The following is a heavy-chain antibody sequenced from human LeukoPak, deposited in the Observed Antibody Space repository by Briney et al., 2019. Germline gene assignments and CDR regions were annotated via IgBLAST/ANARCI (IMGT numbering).Heavy chain of an antibody. Sequence: SETLSLTCTVSGGSISSYYWSWIRQPPGKGLEWIGYIYYSGSTNYNPSLKSRVTISVDTSKNQFSLKLSSVTAADTAVYYCASPSAGSGSYYNSFDYWGQGTLVTVSS. CDR2: IYYSGST. CDR3: ASPSAGSGSYYNSFDY. CDR1: GGSISSYY. V-gene: IGHV4-59*01. D-gene: IGHD3-10*01. J-gene: IGHJ4*02.